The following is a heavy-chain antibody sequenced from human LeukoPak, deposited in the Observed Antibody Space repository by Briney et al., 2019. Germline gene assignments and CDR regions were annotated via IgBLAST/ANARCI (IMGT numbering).Heavy chain of an antibody. Sequence: ASVTVSCRASGYSFTDYAMHWVRQAPGQMHEWMGWINAANGSTKYSQKIQGRVTITRDTSARRAYMELSSLRSEDTAVYYCGGTYYYDSSGCYPAFDYWGQGTLVTVSA. J-gene: IGHJ4*02. CDR2: INAANGST. CDR1: GYSFTDYA. CDR3: GGTYYYDSSGCYPAFDY. V-gene: IGHV1-3*01. D-gene: IGHD3-22*01.